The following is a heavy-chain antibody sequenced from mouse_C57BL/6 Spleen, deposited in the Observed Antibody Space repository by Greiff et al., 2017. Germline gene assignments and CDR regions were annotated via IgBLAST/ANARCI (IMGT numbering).Heavy chain of an antibody. CDR3: ARHAITTVVGPGFAY. J-gene: IGHJ3*01. Sequence: EVQGVESGGGLVKPGGSLKLSCAASGFTFSSYTMSWVRQTPEKRLEWVATISGGGGNTYYPDSVKGRFTISRDNAKNTLYLQRSSLRSEDTALYYCARHAITTVVGPGFAYWGQGTLVTVSA. D-gene: IGHD1-1*01. CDR1: GFTFSSYT. CDR2: ISGGGGNT. V-gene: IGHV5-9*01.